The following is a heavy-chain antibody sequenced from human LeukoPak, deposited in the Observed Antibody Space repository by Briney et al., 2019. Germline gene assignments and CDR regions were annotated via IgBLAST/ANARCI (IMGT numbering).Heavy chain of an antibody. CDR2: ISAYNGNT. D-gene: IGHD2-15*01. CDR3: ARAPYCSGGSCYYYFDY. CDR1: GYSFTSNV. V-gene: IGHV1-18*01. J-gene: IGHJ4*02. Sequence: ASVKVSCKASGYSFTSNVISWVRQAPGQGLEWMGWISAYNGNTNYAQKLQGRVTMTTDTSTSTAYMELSSLRSEDTAVYYCARAPYCSGGSCYYYFDYWGQGTLVTVSS.